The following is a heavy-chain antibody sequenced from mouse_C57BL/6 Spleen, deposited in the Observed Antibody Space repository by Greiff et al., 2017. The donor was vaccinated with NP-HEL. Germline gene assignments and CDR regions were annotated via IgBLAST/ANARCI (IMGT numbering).Heavy chain of an antibody. CDR2: IRLKSDNYAT. CDR1: GFTFSNYW. CDR3: TETPIYYDYDGYFDV. V-gene: IGHV6-3*01. J-gene: IGHJ1*03. D-gene: IGHD2-4*01. Sequence: EVMLVESGGGLVQPGGSMKLSCVASGFTFSNYWMNWVRQSPEKGLEWVAQIRLKSDNYATHYAESVKGRFTISRDDSKSSVYLQMNNLRAEDTGIYYCTETPIYYDYDGYFDVWGTGTTVTVSS.